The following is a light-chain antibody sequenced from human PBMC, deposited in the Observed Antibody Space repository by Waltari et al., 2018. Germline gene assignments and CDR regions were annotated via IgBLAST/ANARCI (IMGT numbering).Light chain of an antibody. J-gene: IGKJ4*01. CDR1: QSVNYF. CDR3: QQRTNWPLT. V-gene: IGKV3-11*01. Sequence: EIVLTQSPATLSLSPGERATLSCRASQSVNYFFAWFQQKPGQAPRLLIYDASNRATGIPARFSGSGSGTDFTLTISSLEPEDFAVYYCQQRTNWPLTFGGGTKVEIK. CDR2: DAS.